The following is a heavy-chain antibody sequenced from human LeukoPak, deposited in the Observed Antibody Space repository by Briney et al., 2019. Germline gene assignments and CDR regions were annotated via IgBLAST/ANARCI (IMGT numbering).Heavy chain of an antibody. CDR1: GFTFSSYA. CDR3: AKDRLDTAMVLLDY. D-gene: IGHD5-18*01. V-gene: IGHV3-23*01. CDR2: ISGSGGST. Sequence: GGSLRLPCAASGFTFSSYAMSWVRQAPGKGLEWVSAISGSGGSTYYADSVKGRFTISRDNSKNTLYLQMNSLRAEDTAVYYCAKDRLDTAMVLLDYWGQGTLVTVSS. J-gene: IGHJ4*02.